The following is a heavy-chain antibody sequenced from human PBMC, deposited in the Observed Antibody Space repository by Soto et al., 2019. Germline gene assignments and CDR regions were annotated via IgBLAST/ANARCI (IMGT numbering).Heavy chain of an antibody. CDR2: ITPVLDIA. CDR1: GGSFSSYV. CDR3: ARDHPDIIVGPTARDLDT. D-gene: IGHD2-15*01. Sequence: QVQLVQSGAEVKKPGSSVKVSCKASGGSFSSYVISWVRQAPGQGLEWMGRITPVLDIANYAQKFQGRVTITADKSTSTDYMELSSLRSDDTAVYYCARDHPDIIVGPTARDLDTWGQGTLVTVSS. V-gene: IGHV1-69*04. J-gene: IGHJ5*02.